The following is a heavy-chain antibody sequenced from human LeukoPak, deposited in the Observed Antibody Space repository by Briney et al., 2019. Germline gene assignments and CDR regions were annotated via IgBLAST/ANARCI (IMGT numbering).Heavy chain of an antibody. CDR3: ARRNGFDI. CDR2: IYSSETT. J-gene: IGHJ3*02. V-gene: IGHV4-4*08. CDR1: GGSFSGYY. Sequence: PSETLSLTCAVYGGSFSGYYWSWIRQPPGKGLEWIGYIYSSETTEYKPSLKSRVTISADTSKNQFSLKLTSVTAADTAIYYCARRNGFDIWGQGTMVTVSS.